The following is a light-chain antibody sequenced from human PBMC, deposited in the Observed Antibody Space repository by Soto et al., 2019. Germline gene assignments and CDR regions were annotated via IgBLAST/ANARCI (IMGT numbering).Light chain of an antibody. CDR3: QHYVSSPPWT. J-gene: IGKJ1*01. CDR2: GAS. V-gene: IGKV3-15*01. Sequence: EIVMTHSPATLSVSPGERATLSCRASQSVSSNLAWYQQKPGQAPRLLIYGASTRATGIPARFSGSGSGTEFTLTISSLQSEDFAVYYCQHYVSSPPWTFGQGTKVEIK. CDR1: QSVSSN.